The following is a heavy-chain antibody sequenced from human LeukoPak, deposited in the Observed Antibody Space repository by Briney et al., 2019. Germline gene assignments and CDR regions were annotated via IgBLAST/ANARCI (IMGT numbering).Heavy chain of an antibody. V-gene: IGHV5-51*01. CDR1: GYSFTSYW. CDR2: IYPGDSDT. D-gene: IGHD3-22*01. Sequence: GESLKISCKGSGYSFTSYWIGWVRQMPGKGLEWMGIIYPGDSDTRYSPSFQGQVTISADKSISTAYLQWSSLKASDTAMYYCARQGADYYDSSGYGIWGQGTMVTVSS. J-gene: IGHJ3*02. CDR3: ARQGADYYDSSGYGI.